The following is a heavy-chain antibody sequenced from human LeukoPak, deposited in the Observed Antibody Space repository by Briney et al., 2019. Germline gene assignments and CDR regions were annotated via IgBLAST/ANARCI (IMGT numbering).Heavy chain of an antibody. Sequence: SGTLSLTCAVSGGSISSSYWWTWVRPPPGKGLEWIGEIYHSGSANYNPSLQSRVTISVDKSKNHFSLKLSSVTAADTAVYYCAREGGSGSYYKPWYFDLWGRGTLVTVSS. J-gene: IGHJ2*01. CDR2: IYHSGSA. V-gene: IGHV4-4*02. D-gene: IGHD3-10*01. CDR3: AREGGSGSYYKPWYFDL. CDR1: GGSISSSYW.